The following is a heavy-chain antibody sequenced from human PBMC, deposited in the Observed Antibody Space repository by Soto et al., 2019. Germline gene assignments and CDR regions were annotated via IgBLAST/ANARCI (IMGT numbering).Heavy chain of an antibody. V-gene: IGHV1-8*01. J-gene: IGHJ6*02. CDR3: ASMVATRGGDYYYGMDV. CDR2: MNPNSGNT. Sequence: QVQLVQSGAEVKKPGASVKVSCKASGYTFTSYDINWVRQATGQGLEWMGWMNPNSGNTGYAQKFQGRVTMTRNTSISTAYMELSSLRSEDKAVYYCASMVATRGGDYYYGMDVWGQGTTVTVSS. D-gene: IGHD5-12*01. CDR1: GYTFTSYD.